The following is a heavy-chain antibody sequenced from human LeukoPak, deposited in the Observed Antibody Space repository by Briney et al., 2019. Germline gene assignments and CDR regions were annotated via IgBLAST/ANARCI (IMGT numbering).Heavy chain of an antibody. Sequence: GXLRLSXAASGFTFSRCGMDWVRQAPGKGLEWVSYISSSSGTIYYADSVKGRFTISRDNAKNSLYLQMNSLRDEDTAVYYCVKRGPSTTPFDYWGQGTLVTXSS. CDR1: GFTFSRCG. V-gene: IGHV3-48*02. CDR3: VKRGPSTTPFDY. CDR2: ISSSSGTI. D-gene: IGHD1-1*01. J-gene: IGHJ4*02.